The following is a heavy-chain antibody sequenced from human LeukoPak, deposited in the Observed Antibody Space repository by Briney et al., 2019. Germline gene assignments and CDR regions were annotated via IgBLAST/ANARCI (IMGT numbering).Heavy chain of an antibody. CDR2: INHSGST. Sequence: SETLSLTCAVCGGSFSGYYWSWIRQPLGKGLEWIGEINHSGSTNYNPSLKSRVTISVDTSKNQFSLKLSSVTAADTAVYYCAGVVPAALIGDYYYGMDVWGKGTTVTVSS. J-gene: IGHJ6*04. D-gene: IGHD2-2*01. V-gene: IGHV4-34*01. CDR1: GGSFSGYY. CDR3: AGVVPAALIGDYYYGMDV.